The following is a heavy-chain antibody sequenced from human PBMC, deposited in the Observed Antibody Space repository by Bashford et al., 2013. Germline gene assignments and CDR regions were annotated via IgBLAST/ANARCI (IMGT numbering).Heavy chain of an antibody. CDR2: INPNPNSGAT. V-gene: IGHV1-2*02. Sequence: ASVKVSCKASGYTFSDYYLHWVRQAPGQGLEWMGWINPNPNSGATKYAEMFQGRVTMTRDTSISTAYMELSSLRSDDTAVYFCARDGPGSGSLDAFDVVGPRDSGHRL. CDR1: GYTFSDYY. J-gene: IGHJ3*01. D-gene: IGHD1-26*01. CDR3: ARDGPGSGSLDAFDV.